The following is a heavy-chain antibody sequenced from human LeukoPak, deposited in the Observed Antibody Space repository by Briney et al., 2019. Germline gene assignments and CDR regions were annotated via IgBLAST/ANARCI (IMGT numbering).Heavy chain of an antibody. CDR3: ASFRIAARRDYGMDV. D-gene: IGHD6-6*01. V-gene: IGHV1-24*01. Sequence: GESLKISCKGSGCSFTTYWIGWVRQAPGKGLEWMGGFDPEDGETIYAQKFQGRVTMTEDTSTDTAYMELSSLRSEDTTVYYCASFRIAARRDYGMDVWGQGTTVTVSS. J-gene: IGHJ6*02. CDR2: FDPEDGET. CDR1: GCSFTTYW.